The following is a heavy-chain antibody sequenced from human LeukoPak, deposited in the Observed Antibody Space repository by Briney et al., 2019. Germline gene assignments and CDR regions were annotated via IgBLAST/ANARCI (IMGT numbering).Heavy chain of an antibody. CDR1: GGSISSYY. CDR3: ARVPSGSCWQVDV. J-gene: IGHJ6*02. V-gene: IGHV4-59*01. CDR2: IYYSGST. D-gene: IGHD1-26*01. Sequence: PSETLSLTCTVSGGSISSYYWSWIRQPPGKGLEWIGYIYYSGSTNYNPSLKSRVTVSVDTSKNQFSLKLTSVTAADTAVYYCARVPSGSCWQVDVWGQGTTVTVSS.